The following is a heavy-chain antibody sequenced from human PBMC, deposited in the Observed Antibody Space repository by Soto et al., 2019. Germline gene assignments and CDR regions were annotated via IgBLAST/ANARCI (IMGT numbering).Heavy chain of an antibody. V-gene: IGHV6-1*01. D-gene: IGHD6-19*01. CDR1: GDSVSSNSAA. J-gene: IGHJ6*02. Sequence: SQTLSLTCAISGDSVSSNSAAWNWIRQSPSRGLEWLGRTYYRSKWYNDYAVSVKSRITINPDTSKNQFSLQLNSVTPEDTAVYYCARVEAVAGNYYYYGMDVWGQWTTVTVSS. CDR2: TYYRSKWYN. CDR3: ARVEAVAGNYYYYGMDV.